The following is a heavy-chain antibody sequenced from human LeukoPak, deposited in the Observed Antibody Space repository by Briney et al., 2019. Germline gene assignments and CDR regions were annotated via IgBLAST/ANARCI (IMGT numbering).Heavy chain of an antibody. J-gene: IGHJ1*01. CDR1: GGSISSYY. V-gene: IGHV4-59*01. D-gene: IGHD2-15*01. CDR3: ATRGYCSGGSCSEYFQH. Sequence: SETLSLTCTVSGGSISSYYWSWIRQPPGKGLEWIGYIYYSGGTNYNPSLKSRVTISVDTSKNQFSLKLSSVTAADTAVYYCATRGYCSGGSCSEYFQHWGQGTLVTVSS. CDR2: IYYSGGT.